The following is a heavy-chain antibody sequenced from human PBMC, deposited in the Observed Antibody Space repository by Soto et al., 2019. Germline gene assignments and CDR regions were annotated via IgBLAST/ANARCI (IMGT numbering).Heavy chain of an antibody. CDR2: ISSSGLTT. CDR3: ARHGTSGDW. V-gene: IGHV3-48*03. D-gene: IGHD3-9*01. CDR1: GFNFRMYE. Sequence: GGSLRLSCQASGFNFRMYEMHWVRKAPGKGLEWVSYISSSGLTTYYADFAEGRFTISRDNAKDSLYLHLNSLRVGDTAVYYCARHGTSGDWRGLGTQVTVSS. J-gene: IGHJ4*01.